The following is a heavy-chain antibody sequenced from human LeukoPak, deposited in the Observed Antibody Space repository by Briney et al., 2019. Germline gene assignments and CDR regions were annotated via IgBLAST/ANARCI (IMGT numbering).Heavy chain of an antibody. CDR1: GYTFTSYD. Sequence: ASVMVSCKASGYTFTSYDINWVRQATGQGLEWMGWMNPNSGNTGYAQKFQGRVTMTRNTSISTAYMELSSLRSEDTAVYYCARGGRIAARRGNWFDPWGQGTLVTVSS. J-gene: IGHJ5*02. CDR3: ARGGRIAARRGNWFDP. CDR2: MNPNSGNT. D-gene: IGHD6-6*01. V-gene: IGHV1-8*01.